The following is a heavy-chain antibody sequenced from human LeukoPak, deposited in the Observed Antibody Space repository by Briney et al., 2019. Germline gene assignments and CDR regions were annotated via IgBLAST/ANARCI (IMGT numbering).Heavy chain of an antibody. CDR1: GGTFSSYA. CDR3: ASVDCGGDCYSPYYFNY. J-gene: IGHJ4*02. Sequence: SVKVSCKASGGTFSSYAISWVRQAPGQGLEWMGGIIPIFGTANYAQKFQGRVTITADESTSTAYMELSSLRSEDTAVYYCASVDCGGDCYSPYYFNYWGQGTLVTVSS. D-gene: IGHD2-21*02. V-gene: IGHV1-69*13. CDR2: IIPIFGTA.